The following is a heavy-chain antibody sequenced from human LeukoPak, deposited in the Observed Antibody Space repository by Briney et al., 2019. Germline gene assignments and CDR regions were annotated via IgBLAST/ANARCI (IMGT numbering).Heavy chain of an antibody. V-gene: IGHV3-23*01. CDR3: AKVLSSWYDMDV. Sequence: GGSLRLSCAASGFTFSSYVMSWVRQAPGKGLEWVSAISGSGGSTYYADSVKGRFTISRDNSKNTLCLQMNSLRAEDTAVYYCAKVLSSWYDMDVWGQGTTVTVSS. CDR1: GFTFSSYV. CDR2: ISGSGGST. J-gene: IGHJ6*02. D-gene: IGHD6-13*01.